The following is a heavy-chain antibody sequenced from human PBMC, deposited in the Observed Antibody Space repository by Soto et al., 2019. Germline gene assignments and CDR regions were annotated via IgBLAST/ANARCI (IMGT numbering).Heavy chain of an antibody. CDR1: GFTFSSYG. Sequence: QVQLVESGGGVVQPGRSLRLSCAASGFTFSSYGMHWVRQAPGKGLEWVAVISYDGSNKYYADSVKGRFTISRDNSKNTLYLQMNSLRAEDTAVYYCAKDTPYYYGSGSWFGPWGQGTLVTVSS. CDR2: ISYDGSNK. D-gene: IGHD3-10*01. J-gene: IGHJ5*02. V-gene: IGHV3-30*18. CDR3: AKDTPYYYGSGSWFGP.